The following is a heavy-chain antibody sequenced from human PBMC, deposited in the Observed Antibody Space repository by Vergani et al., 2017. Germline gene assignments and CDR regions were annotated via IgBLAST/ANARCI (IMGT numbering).Heavy chain of an antibody. V-gene: IGHV3-30*02. Sequence: QVQLVESGGGVVQPGGSLRLSCAASGFTFSSYGMHWVRQAPGKGLEWVAFIRYDGSNTYYADSVKGRFTVSRDNSRNTLFLQMNSLRVEDTAVYYCARSRYDSSGFSTIFRYWGQGTRVTVS. CDR3: ARSRYDSSGFSTIFRY. CDR1: GFTFSSYG. J-gene: IGHJ4*02. D-gene: IGHD3-22*01. CDR2: IRYDGSNT.